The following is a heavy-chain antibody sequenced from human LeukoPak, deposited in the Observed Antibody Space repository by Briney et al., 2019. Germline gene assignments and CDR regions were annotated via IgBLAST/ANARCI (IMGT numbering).Heavy chain of an antibody. V-gene: IGHV3-7*01. CDR1: TFTFSSYA. CDR2: IKQDGSDK. Sequence: GGSLRLSCAASTFTFSSYAMSWVRQAPGKGLEWVANIKQDGSDKYYVDSVKGRFTISRDNAKNSLFLQMNSLRAEDTAVYYCARVRCSSNSCFPDYWGQGTLVTVSS. D-gene: IGHD2-2*01. CDR3: ARVRCSSNSCFPDY. J-gene: IGHJ4*02.